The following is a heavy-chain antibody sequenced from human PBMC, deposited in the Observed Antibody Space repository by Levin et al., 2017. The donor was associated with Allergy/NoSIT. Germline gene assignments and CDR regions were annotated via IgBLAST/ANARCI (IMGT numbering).Heavy chain of an antibody. CDR2: IKSKIDGGTI. J-gene: IGHJ5*01. V-gene: IGHV3-15*07. CDR1: GINFSNAW. D-gene: IGHD4-17*01. CDR3: TTEHDYGDYTNCFES. Sequence: LSLTCEASGINFSNAWMNWVRQTPGKGLEWVGRIKSKIDGGTIEYAAPVKDRFIISRDDSKNTLFLHMNNLKTEDAAVYYCTTEHDYGDYTNCFESWGQGTLVTVSS.